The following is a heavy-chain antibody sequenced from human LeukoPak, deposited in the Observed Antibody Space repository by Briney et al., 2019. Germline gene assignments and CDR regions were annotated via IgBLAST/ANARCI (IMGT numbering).Heavy chain of an antibody. CDR2: IKSKTDGGTT. D-gene: IGHD4-11*01. J-gene: IGHJ4*02. CDR1: GFSVSNAW. V-gene: IGHV3-15*01. CDR3: TTVSYSNYGFDY. Sequence: GGSLRLSCAASGFSVSNAWMSWVRQAPGKGLEWVGRIKSKTDGGTTDYAAPVKGRFTISRDDSKNTLYLQMNSLKTEDTAVYYCTTVSYSNYGFDYWGQGTLVTVSS.